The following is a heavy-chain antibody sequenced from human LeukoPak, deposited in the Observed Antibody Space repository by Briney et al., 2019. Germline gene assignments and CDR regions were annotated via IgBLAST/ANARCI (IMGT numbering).Heavy chain of an antibody. CDR3: AKTGSSRFDH. V-gene: IGHV3-23*01. D-gene: IGHD1-26*01. J-gene: IGHJ4*02. Sequence: GGSLRLSCAASGFTFSSYAMSWVRQAPGKGLEWVSAFSGSGGNTYYADSVKGRFTISRDNSKNTLYLQMNTLRAEDTAVYYCAKTGSSRFDHWGQGTLVTVSS. CDR1: GFTFSSYA. CDR2: FSGSGGNT.